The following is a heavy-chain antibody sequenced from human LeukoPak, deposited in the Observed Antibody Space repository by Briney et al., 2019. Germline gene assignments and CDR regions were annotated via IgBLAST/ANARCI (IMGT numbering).Heavy chain of an antibody. V-gene: IGHV3-23*01. CDR1: GFTFSSYA. Sequence: PGGSLRLSCAASGFTFSSYAMSWVRQAPGKGLEWVSAISGSGGSTYYADSVKGRFTISRDNSKNTLYLQMNSLRAEDTAVYYCAKDSCPIYCGGDLGWGQGTLVTVSS. CDR2: ISGSGGST. D-gene: IGHD2-21*02. CDR3: AKDSCPIYCGGDLG. J-gene: IGHJ4*02.